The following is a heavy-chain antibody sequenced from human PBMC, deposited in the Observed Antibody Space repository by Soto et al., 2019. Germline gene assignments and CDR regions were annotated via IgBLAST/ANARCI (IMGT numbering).Heavy chain of an antibody. J-gene: IGHJ5*02. D-gene: IGHD2-15*01. CDR2: IIPIFGTA. CDR3: ARGTPVVTNSDNWFDP. Sequence: QVQLVQSGAEVKKPGSSVKVSCKASGGTFSSYAISWVRQAPGQGLEWMGGIIPIFGTANYAQKFQGRVTITADESTSTAYMELSSLRSEDTAVYYCARGTPVVTNSDNWFDPWGQGPLVTVSS. V-gene: IGHV1-69*01. CDR1: GGTFSSYA.